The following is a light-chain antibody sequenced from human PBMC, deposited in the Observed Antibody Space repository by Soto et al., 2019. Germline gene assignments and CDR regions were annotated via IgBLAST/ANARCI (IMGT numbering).Light chain of an antibody. Sequence: EIVMTQSPATLSVSPGVRATLSCRASESVSRNLAWYQQKPGQAPRLLIYGASTRATGIPARFRGSGSGTDFTLTISGLQPEDFATYYCQQSYSTPPWTFSQGTKVDIK. CDR2: GAS. CDR1: ESVSRN. CDR3: QQSYSTPPWT. V-gene: IGKV3-15*01. J-gene: IGKJ1*01.